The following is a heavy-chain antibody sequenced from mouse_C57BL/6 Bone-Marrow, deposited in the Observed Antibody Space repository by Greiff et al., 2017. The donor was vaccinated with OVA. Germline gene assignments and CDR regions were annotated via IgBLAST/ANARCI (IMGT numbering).Heavy chain of an antibody. CDR1: GYTFTSCN. CDR3: ARGGWLWRD. V-gene: IGHV1-12*01. D-gene: IGHD1-1*02. J-gene: IGHJ3*01. CDR2: IYPGNGDT. Sequence: QVQLKESGAELVRPGASVKMSCKASGYTFTSCNMHWVKQTPRQGLEWIGAIYPGNGDTSYNQKFKGKATLTVDKSSSTAYMQLSSLTSEDSAVYFCARGGWLWRDWGQGTLVTVSA.